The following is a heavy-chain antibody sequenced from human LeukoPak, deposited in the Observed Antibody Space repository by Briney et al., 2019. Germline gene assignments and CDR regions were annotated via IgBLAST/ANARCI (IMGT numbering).Heavy chain of an antibody. D-gene: IGHD1-26*01. J-gene: IGHJ6*02. CDR2: INPNTGGT. CDR1: GYIFSGYH. CDR3: ARDSGGWAKLGATYGMDV. V-gene: IGHV1-2*02. Sequence: ASVKVSCKASGYIFSGYHIHWVRQAPGQGLEWMGWINPNTGGTNFAPKFHGRVSMTRDTSLSTAYMELSSLRSDDTAVYYCARDSGGWAKLGATYGMDVWGQGTTVTVSS.